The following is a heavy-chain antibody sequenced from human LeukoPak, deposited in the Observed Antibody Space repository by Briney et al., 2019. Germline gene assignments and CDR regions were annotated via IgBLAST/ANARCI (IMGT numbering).Heavy chain of an antibody. Sequence: GGSLRLSCAASGFTFSDYYMSWIRQAPGKGLEWVSAISGSGGSTYYADSVKGRFTISRDNSKNTLYLQMNSLRAEDTAVYYCAKLWGLVVVPAAIAIDYWGQGTLVTVSS. CDR3: AKLWGLVVVPAAIAIDY. V-gene: IGHV3-23*01. CDR2: ISGSGGST. D-gene: IGHD2-2*02. J-gene: IGHJ4*02. CDR1: GFTFSDYY.